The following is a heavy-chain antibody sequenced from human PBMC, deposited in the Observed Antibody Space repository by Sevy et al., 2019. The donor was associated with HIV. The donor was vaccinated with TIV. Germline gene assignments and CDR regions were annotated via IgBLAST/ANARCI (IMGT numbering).Heavy chain of an antibody. D-gene: IGHD3-3*01. J-gene: IGHJ5*02. CDR1: GFTFSGSA. V-gene: IGHV3-73*01. CDR2: IRSKANSYAT. Sequence: GGSLRLSCAASGFTFSGSAMHWVRQASGKGLEWVGRIRSKANSYATAYAASVKGRFTISREDSKNTAYLQMNSLKTEDTAVYYCTTYYDFWSGYFEANNWFDPWGQGTLVTVSS. CDR3: TTYYDFWSGYFEANNWFDP.